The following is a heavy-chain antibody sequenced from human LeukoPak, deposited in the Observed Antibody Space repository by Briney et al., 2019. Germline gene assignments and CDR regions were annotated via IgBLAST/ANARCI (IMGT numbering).Heavy chain of an antibody. J-gene: IGHJ4*02. V-gene: IGHV1-18*01. CDR2: ISAYNGNT. CDR1: GYTFTSYG. CDR3: ARDHLLYPWFGELNSFDY. D-gene: IGHD3-10*01. Sequence: GASVKVSCKASGYTFTSYGISWVRQAPGQGLEWMGWISAYNGNTNYAQKLQGRVTMTTDTSTSTAYMELRSLRSDDTAVYYCARDHLLYPWFGELNSFDYWGQGTLVTVSS.